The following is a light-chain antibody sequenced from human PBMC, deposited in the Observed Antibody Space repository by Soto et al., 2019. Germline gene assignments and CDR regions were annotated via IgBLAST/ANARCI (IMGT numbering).Light chain of an antibody. V-gene: IGKV3-15*01. CDR2: GAS. CDR3: QPYNNWPPLT. CDR1: QSVSSN. Sequence: EIVMTQSPATLSVSPGERATLSCRASQSVSSNLAWYQQKPGQAPRLLIYGASTRATGIPARFSGSGSGTEFTLTNSSLQAEDFSVYYWQPYNNWPPLTFGGGTKVEIK. J-gene: IGKJ4*01.